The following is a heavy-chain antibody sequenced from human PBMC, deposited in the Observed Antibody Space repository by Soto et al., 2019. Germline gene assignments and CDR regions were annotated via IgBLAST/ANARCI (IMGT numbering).Heavy chain of an antibody. D-gene: IGHD3-22*01. CDR2: IKSKTDGGTT. Sequence: GGTLRLSCAASGFTISNACINWVRQAPGKGLQWVGRIKSKTDGGTTDFAEPVKGRFAISRDDSNNMVYLQMSSLKIEDPAVDYCTTDSYSTIIIVRFDYRGHGTLVTVSS. V-gene: IGHV3-15*07. CDR1: GFTISNAC. J-gene: IGHJ4*01. CDR3: TTDSYSTIIIVRFDY.